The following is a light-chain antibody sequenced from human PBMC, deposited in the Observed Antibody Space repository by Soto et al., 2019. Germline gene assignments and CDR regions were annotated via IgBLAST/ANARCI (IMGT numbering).Light chain of an antibody. CDR2: EVS. V-gene: IGLV2-14*01. J-gene: IGLJ1*01. CDR3: SSYTISNTLYV. Sequence: QSALTQPASVSGSPGQSITISCTGTSSDVGGHNYVSWFQQHPGKAPKLIIFEVSKRPSGVSHRFSGSKSGNTASLTISGLQTEDEADYHCSSYTISNTLYVFGSGTKVTVL. CDR1: SSDVGGHNY.